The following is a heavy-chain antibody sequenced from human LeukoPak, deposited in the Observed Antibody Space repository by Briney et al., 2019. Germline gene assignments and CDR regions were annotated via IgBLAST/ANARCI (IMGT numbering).Heavy chain of an antibody. CDR1: GYTFTGYY. Sequence: ASVKVSCKASGYTFTGYYMHWVRQAPGQGLEWMGWINPNSGGTNYAQKFQGRVIMTRDTSISTAYMELSRLRSDDTAVYYCARWSTQAMAYMDVWGKGTTVTISS. CDR3: ARWSTQAMAYMDV. D-gene: IGHD5-18*01. V-gene: IGHV1-2*02. J-gene: IGHJ6*03. CDR2: INPNSGGT.